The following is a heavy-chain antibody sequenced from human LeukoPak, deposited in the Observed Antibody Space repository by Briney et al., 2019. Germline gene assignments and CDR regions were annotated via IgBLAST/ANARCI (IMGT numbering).Heavy chain of an antibody. D-gene: IGHD3-22*01. CDR2: ISSSSSYI. J-gene: IGHJ4*02. Sequence: PGGSLRLSCAASGFTFSSYSMNWVRQAPGKGLEWVSSISSSSSYIYYADSVKGRFTISRDNAKNSLYLQMNSLRVEDTAVYYCARGENYYDSSGYYSHPVSLWGQGTLVTVSS. CDR3: ARGENYYDSSGYYSHPVSL. CDR1: GFTFSSYS. V-gene: IGHV3-21*01.